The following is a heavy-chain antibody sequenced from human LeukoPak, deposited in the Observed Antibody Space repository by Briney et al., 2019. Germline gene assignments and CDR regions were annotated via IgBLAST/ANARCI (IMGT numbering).Heavy chain of an antibody. Sequence: PGRSLRLSCAASGFTFSSYGMHWVRQAPGKGPEWVAVTWYDGSNKYYADSVKGRFTISRDNSKNTLYLQMNSLRAEDTAVYYCARAEGYYDSSGNDAFDIWGQGTMVTVSS. J-gene: IGHJ3*02. D-gene: IGHD3-22*01. CDR2: TWYDGSNK. CDR1: GFTFSSYG. V-gene: IGHV3-33*01. CDR3: ARAEGYYDSSGNDAFDI.